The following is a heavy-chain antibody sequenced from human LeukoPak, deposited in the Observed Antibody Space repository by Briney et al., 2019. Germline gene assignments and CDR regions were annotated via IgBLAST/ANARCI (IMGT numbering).Heavy chain of an antibody. CDR3: AKLDMRDVVVVP. CDR2: ISGSGGST. D-gene: IGHD2-15*01. Sequence: GGSLRLSCAASGFTFSSYAMSWIRQAPGKGLEWVSVISGSGGSTYYADSVKGRFTTSRDNSKNTLYLQMNSLRAEDTAVYYCAKLDMRDVVVVPWGLGTLVTVSS. V-gene: IGHV3-23*01. J-gene: IGHJ5*02. CDR1: GFTFSSYA.